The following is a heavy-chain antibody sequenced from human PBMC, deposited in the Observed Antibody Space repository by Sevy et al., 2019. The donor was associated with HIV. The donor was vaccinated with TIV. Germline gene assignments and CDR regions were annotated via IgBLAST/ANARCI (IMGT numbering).Heavy chain of an antibody. V-gene: IGHV3-30*04. CDR1: GFTFSSYS. CDR2: ISYDGNVK. Sequence: GGSLRLSCITSGFTFSSYSMYWVRQAPGKGLEWVAVISYDGNVKYYGDSVKGGFTISRDSSKNTLNLHMNSLRLEDTADYYSGRDAAGGPYGDTWFANWLDPWGQGTLVTVSS. J-gene: IGHJ5*02. CDR3: GRDAAGGPYGDTWFANWLDP. D-gene: IGHD3-10*01.